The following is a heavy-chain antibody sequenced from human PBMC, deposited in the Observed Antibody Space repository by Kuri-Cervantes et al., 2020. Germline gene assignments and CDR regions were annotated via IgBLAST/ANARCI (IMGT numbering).Heavy chain of an antibody. Sequence: ASVKVSCKASGYTFTGYYMHWVRQAPGQGLEWMGIINPSGGSTSYAQKFQGRVTMTRDTSTSTVYMELSSLRSEDTAVYYCARGCPTVINYYYYGMDVWGQGTTVTVYS. J-gene: IGHJ6*02. CDR2: INPSGGST. CDR3: ARGCPTVINYYYYGMDV. V-gene: IGHV1-46*01. CDR1: GYTFTGYY. D-gene: IGHD4-11*01.